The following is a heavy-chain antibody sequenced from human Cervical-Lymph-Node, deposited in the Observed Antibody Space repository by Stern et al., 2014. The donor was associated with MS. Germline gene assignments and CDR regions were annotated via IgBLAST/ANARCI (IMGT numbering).Heavy chain of an antibody. CDR1: GYSFANYY. Sequence: QVQLMQSGAEVREPAASVKVSCTASGYSFANYYIHWIRQPPGHGLAWMGVSNAGGEDTDYAQEFQDRGTMTWDTSTATLYMELTSLTAEDTAVYYCAGDKASGYGAHGYWGQGTLVTVSS. V-gene: IGHV1-46*01. CDR2: SNAGGEDT. J-gene: IGHJ4*02. D-gene: IGHD4-17*01. CDR3: AGDKASGYGAHGY.